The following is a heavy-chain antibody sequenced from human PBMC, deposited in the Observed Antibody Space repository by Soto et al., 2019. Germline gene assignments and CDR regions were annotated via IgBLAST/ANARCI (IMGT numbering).Heavy chain of an antibody. CDR1: GYRFYGYW. Sequence: VESLKISCECSGYRFYGYWIGWVRQLPGKGLEWIVIIYPDDSKTIYSPSFKGQVTMSANKSRGTAYLMWSSLKTSDTAVYYCARFSGSTLSSNRFDSWGQGTLVTVS. V-gene: IGHV5-51*01. CDR3: ARFSGSTLSSNRFDS. D-gene: IGHD2-21*01. J-gene: IGHJ5*01. CDR2: IYPDDSKT.